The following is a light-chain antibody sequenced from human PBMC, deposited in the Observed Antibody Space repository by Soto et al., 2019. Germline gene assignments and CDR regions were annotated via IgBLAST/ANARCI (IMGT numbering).Light chain of an antibody. CDR2: GAS. J-gene: IGKJ4*01. CDR1: QSVSSN. Sequence: EIVITQSPATLSVSPGERATLSCRASQSVSSNLAWYQQKPGQAPRLLVYGASTRATGIPARFSGSGSGTQFTLTISSLQSEDFAVYYCQQHNNWPLTFGGGTKV. CDR3: QQHNNWPLT. V-gene: IGKV3-15*01.